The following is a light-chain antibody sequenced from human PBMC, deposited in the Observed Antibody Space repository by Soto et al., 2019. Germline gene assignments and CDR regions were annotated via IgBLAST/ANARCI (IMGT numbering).Light chain of an antibody. CDR1: QDIITY. CDR3: QQYHSFPPT. CDR2: DAS. J-gene: IGKJ1*01. V-gene: IGKV1D-8*01. Sequence: VIWMTQSPSILTASVGDRVTISCRVSQDIITYLAWYRQKPGKAPDLLIFDASSLENGVPSRFSGSGSGTDFTLTISRLQSEDFATYYCQQYHSFPPTFGQGTKVEVE.